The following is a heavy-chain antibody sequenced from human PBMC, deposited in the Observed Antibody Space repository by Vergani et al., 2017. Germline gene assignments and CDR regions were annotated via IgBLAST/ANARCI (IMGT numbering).Heavy chain of an antibody. D-gene: IGHD2-8*01. CDR1: GYSISSGYY. J-gene: IGHJ6*02. CDR3: ARSGVLMVYTYYYYGMDV. CDR2: IYHSGST. Sequence: QVQLQESGPGLVKPSETLSLTCAVSGYSISSGYYWGWIRQPPGKGLEWIGSIYHSGSTYYNPSLKSRVTISVDTSKNQFSLKLSSVTAADTAVYYCARSGVLMVYTYYYYGMDVWGQGTTVTVSS. V-gene: IGHV4-38-2*01.